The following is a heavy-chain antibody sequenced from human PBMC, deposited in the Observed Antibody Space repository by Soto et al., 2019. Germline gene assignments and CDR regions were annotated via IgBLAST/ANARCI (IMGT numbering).Heavy chain of an antibody. CDR1: GGSFSGYY. J-gene: IGHJ4*02. CDR2: INHSGST. Sequence: QVQLQQWGAGLLKPSETLSLTCAVYGGSFSGYYWSWIRQPPGKGLEWIGEINHSGSTNYNPSLKSRVTISVDTSKNQFSLKLSSVTAADTAVYYCARFHPEGVNFDYWGQGTLVTVSS. V-gene: IGHV4-34*01. D-gene: IGHD6-13*01. CDR3: ARFHPEGVNFDY.